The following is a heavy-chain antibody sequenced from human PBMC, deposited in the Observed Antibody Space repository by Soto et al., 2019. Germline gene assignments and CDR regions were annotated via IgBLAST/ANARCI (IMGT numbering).Heavy chain of an antibody. D-gene: IGHD2-15*01. Sequence: GGSLRLSCAASGFTFSSYAMHWVRQAPGKGLEWVAVISYDGSNKYYADSVKGRFTISRDNSKNTLYLQMNSLRAEDTAVYYCARDSEDIVVVVAATPVGYFDYWGQGTLVTVSS. CDR2: ISYDGSNK. V-gene: IGHV3-30-3*01. CDR3: ARDSEDIVVVVAATPVGYFDY. CDR1: GFTFSSYA. J-gene: IGHJ4*02.